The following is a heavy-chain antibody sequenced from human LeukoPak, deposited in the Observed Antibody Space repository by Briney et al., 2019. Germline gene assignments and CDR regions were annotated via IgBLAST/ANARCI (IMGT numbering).Heavy chain of an antibody. CDR1: GGTFSSYT. CDR2: IIPIFGTA. V-gene: IGHV1-69*13. D-gene: IGHD4-17*01. Sequence: SVKVSCKASGGTFSSYTIGWVRQAPGQGLEWMGGIIPIFGTANYAQKFQGRVTITADESTSTAYMELSSLRSEDTAVYYCARERLGDYQFDYWGQGTLVTVSS. CDR3: ARERLGDYQFDY. J-gene: IGHJ4*02.